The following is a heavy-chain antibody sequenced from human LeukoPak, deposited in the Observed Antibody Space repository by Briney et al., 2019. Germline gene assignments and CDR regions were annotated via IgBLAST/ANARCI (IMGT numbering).Heavy chain of an antibody. J-gene: IGHJ4*02. V-gene: IGHV3-48*02. Sequence: GGSLRLSCAASGFTFSSYTMNWVRQAPGKGLKWVSYISSSSSTIYYADSVKGRFTISRDNAKNSLYLQMNSLRDEDTAVYYCATDPGSSWKADYWGQGTLVTVSS. CDR1: GFTFSSYT. CDR3: ATDPGSSWKADY. CDR2: ISSSSSTI. D-gene: IGHD6-13*01.